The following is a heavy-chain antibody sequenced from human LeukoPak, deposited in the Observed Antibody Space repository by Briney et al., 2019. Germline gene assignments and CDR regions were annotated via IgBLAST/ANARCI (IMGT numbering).Heavy chain of an antibody. CDR1: GFTFSSYE. V-gene: IGHV3-48*03. CDR3: ARDTSRGWFDY. J-gene: IGHJ4*02. CDR2: ISSSGSTI. D-gene: IGHD6-19*01. Sequence: GGSLRLSCAASGFTFSSYEMNWVRQAPGKGLEWVSYISSSGSTIYYADSVKGRFTISRDNAKNSLYLQMNSLRAEDTAVYYCARDTSRGWFDYWGQGTLVTVSS.